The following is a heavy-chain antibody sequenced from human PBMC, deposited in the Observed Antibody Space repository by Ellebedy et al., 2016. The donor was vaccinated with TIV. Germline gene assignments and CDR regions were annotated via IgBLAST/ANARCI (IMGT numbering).Heavy chain of an antibody. CDR2: IKQDGSEK. J-gene: IGHJ4*02. Sequence: GESLKISCAASGYTFSRYWMSWVRQAPGKGLEWVANIKQDGSEKYYVDSVKGRFTISRDNSKNTLYLQMNSLRAEDTAVYYCARKNSSGWTFDYWGQGTLVTVSS. D-gene: IGHD6-19*01. CDR1: GYTFSRYW. V-gene: IGHV3-7*03. CDR3: ARKNSSGWTFDY.